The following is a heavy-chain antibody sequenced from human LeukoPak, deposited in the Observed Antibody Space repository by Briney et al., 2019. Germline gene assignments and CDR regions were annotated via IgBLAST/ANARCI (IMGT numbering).Heavy chain of an antibody. Sequence: PGGSLRLSCAASGFIFSSYDMSWVRQAPGKGLEWVSVISGSGGSTYYADSVKGRFTISRDNSKNTLYLQMNSLRAEGTAVYYCAKGEKTPNTDYWGQGTLVTVSS. CDR1: GFIFSSYD. D-gene: IGHD1-26*01. CDR3: AKGEKTPNTDY. CDR2: ISGSGGST. V-gene: IGHV3-23*01. J-gene: IGHJ4*02.